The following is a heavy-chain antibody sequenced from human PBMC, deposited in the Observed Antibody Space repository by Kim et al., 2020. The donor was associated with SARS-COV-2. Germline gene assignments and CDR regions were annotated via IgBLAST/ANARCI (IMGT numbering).Heavy chain of an antibody. V-gene: IGHV3-11*01. D-gene: IGHD2-15*01. CDR3: VRVVAAGPYFDD. Sequence: GGSLRLSCAVSGFTFSNFYMSWIRQAPGKGLEWISYISSGGNTIYYADSVKGRFTISRDNANNSLYLQMNSLRVDDTAFYYCVRVVAAGPYFDDWGQGTL. CDR2: ISSGGNTI. J-gene: IGHJ4*02. CDR1: GFTFSNFY.